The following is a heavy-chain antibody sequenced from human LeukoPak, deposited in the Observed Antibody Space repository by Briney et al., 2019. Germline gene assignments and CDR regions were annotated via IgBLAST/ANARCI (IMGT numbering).Heavy chain of an antibody. CDR1: GGSISSSSYY. Sequence: PSETLSLTCTVSGGSISSSSYYWGWIRQPPGKGLEWIGSIYYSGSTYYNPSLKSRVTISVDTSKNQFSLKLSSVTAADTAVYYCARDLRVGQFSPAEYFQHWGQGTLVTVSS. V-gene: IGHV4-39*07. J-gene: IGHJ1*01. D-gene: IGHD5-24*01. CDR3: ARDLRVGQFSPAEYFQH. CDR2: IYYSGST.